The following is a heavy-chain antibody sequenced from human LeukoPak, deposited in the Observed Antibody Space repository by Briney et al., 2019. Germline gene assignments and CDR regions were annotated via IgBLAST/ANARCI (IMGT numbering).Heavy chain of an antibody. CDR3: ARTRTEWLDAFDI. Sequence: GESLKISCKGSGSSFTSYWNGCVRQMPGKGLEWMGIIYPGDSDTKYSPSFQGQVTISADKSISTSYLQWSSLKASDTAMYYCARTRTEWLDAFDIWGQGTMVTVSS. D-gene: IGHD3-3*01. CDR2: IYPGDSDT. V-gene: IGHV5-51*01. CDR1: GSSFTSYW. J-gene: IGHJ3*02.